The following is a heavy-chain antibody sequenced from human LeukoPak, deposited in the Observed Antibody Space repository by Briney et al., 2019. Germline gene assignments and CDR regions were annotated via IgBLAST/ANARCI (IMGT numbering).Heavy chain of an antibody. V-gene: IGHV7-4-1*02. CDR2: INTNTGNP. J-gene: IGHJ4*02. CDR3: ARDRTLFDY. D-gene: IGHD1-7*01. CDR1: GYTFTSYT. Sequence: HEATVKVSCKASGYTFTSYTMNWVRQAPGQGLEWMGWINTNTGNPTYAQGFTGRFVFSLETSVSTAYLQISSLNAEDTAVYYCARDRTLFDYWGQGTLVTVSS.